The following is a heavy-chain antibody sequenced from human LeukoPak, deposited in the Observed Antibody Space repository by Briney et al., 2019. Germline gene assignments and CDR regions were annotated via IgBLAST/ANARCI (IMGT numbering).Heavy chain of an antibody. CDR2: ISSSSSTI. J-gene: IGHJ4*02. CDR1: GFTFSSYT. Sequence: PGGSLRLSWAASGFTFSSYTMNWVRQAPGKGLEWVSYISSSSSTIYYADSVKGRFTISRDNAKNSLYLQMNSLRAEDTAVYYCARVGSGWYFDYWGQGTLVTVSS. V-gene: IGHV3-48*01. CDR3: ARVGSGWYFDY. D-gene: IGHD6-19*01.